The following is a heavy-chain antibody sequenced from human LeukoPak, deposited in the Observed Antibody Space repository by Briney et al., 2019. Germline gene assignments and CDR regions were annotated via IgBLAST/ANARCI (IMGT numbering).Heavy chain of an antibody. V-gene: IGHV1-2*02. CDR1: GYTFTGYY. CDR3: ARGGVGDGSGSYTINWFDP. J-gene: IGHJ5*02. Sequence: AASVKVSCKTSGYTFTGYYIHWVRQAPGQGLEWMGWINPNSGGTNYAQKFQGRVTMTRDTSISTAYMELSRLRSDDTAVYYCARGGVGDGSGSYTINWFDPWGQGTLVTVSS. CDR2: INPNSGGT. D-gene: IGHD3-10*01.